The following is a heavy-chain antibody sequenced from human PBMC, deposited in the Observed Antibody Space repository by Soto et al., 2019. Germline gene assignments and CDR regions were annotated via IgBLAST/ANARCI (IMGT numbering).Heavy chain of an antibody. D-gene: IGHD3-10*01. Sequence: QMQLVQSGAEVKKPGSAVKVSCKASGGTLSNFSFSWVRQAPGQGLEWLGEIIAFSGTATYALKFQGRLTLTVDDSTSTLYMELSSLRSEDTAIYYCARDHYGSGSYYRTLDYWGQGTLVTVSS. V-gene: IGHV1-69*01. J-gene: IGHJ4*02. CDR3: ARDHYGSGSYYRTLDY. CDR1: GGTLSNFS. CDR2: IIAFSGTA.